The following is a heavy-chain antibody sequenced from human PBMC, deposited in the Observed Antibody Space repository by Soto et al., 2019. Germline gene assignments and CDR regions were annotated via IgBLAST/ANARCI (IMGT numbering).Heavy chain of an antibody. CDR2: ILGGVSKT. Sequence: QPGGARRLSGAGSGFIFRNQAMSGVRQAARQGLEWVAHILGGVSKTKYADSVKGRFTISSTDSKNTVYLHMNTLRAEDTATYYCARDHSGHDLWYFDNWGQGVLVTVSS. CDR3: ARDHSGHDLWYFDN. CDR1: GFIFRNQA. V-gene: IGHV3-23*01. J-gene: IGHJ4*02. D-gene: IGHD5-12*01.